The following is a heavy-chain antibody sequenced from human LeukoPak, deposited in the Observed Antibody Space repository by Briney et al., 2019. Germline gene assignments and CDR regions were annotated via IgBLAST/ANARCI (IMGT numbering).Heavy chain of an antibody. D-gene: IGHD6-19*01. CDR3: AKGGQQWLAYNWFDP. CDR1: GFTFGSYG. J-gene: IGHJ5*02. CDR2: ISGSGDKS. Sequence: GSLRLSCAASGFTFGSYGMNWVRQAPGKGLEWVSVISGSGDKSYYTDSVKGRFTVSRDNSKNTLYLQMNSLRAEDTAVYYCAKGGQQWLAYNWFDPWGQGTLVTVSS. V-gene: IGHV3-23*01.